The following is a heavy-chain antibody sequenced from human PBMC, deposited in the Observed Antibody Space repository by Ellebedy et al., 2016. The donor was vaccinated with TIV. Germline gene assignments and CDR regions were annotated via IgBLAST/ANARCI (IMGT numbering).Heavy chain of an antibody. CDR1: GDSTSTDPYF. J-gene: IGHJ4*02. Sequence: MPSETLSLTCIVSGDSTSTDPYFCGCFRHPPGKGLEWIGTFHYSGSAYYNPSLKSRVTISLDTSKIQFSLMVNSVSAADTAVYYCARIKRFADYFDCWGQGTLVTVSS. D-gene: IGHD3-10*01. CDR2: FHYSGSA. V-gene: IGHV4-39*07. CDR3: ARIKRFADYFDC.